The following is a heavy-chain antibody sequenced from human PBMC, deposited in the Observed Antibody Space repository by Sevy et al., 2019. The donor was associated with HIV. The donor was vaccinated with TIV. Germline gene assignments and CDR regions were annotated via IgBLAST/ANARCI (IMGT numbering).Heavy chain of an antibody. CDR1: GFAYYEYS. CDR3: AREGCSRPHDY. Sequence: GGSLRLSCAASGFAYYEYSMSWIRQAPGKGLEWVATLSFGCGKINYADSVKGRFTISRDNSKNSFYLQMDNLGVEDTALYYCAREGCSRPHDYWGQGTRVIVSS. CDR2: LSFGCGKI. D-gene: IGHD2-8*01. V-gene: IGHV3-23*01. J-gene: IGHJ4*02.